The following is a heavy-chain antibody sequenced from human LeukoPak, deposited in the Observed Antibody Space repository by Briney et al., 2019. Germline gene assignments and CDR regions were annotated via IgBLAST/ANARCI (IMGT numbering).Heavy chain of an antibody. CDR2: IYYSGST. Sequence: PSETLSLTCTVSGGSISSSSYYWGGIRQPPGKGLEWIRSIYYSGSTYYNPSLKSRVTTSVDTSKNQFSLKLSSVTAADTAVYYCARQGQGDALDIWGQGTMVTVSS. CDR1: GGSISSSSYY. V-gene: IGHV4-39*01. CDR3: ARQGQGDALDI. J-gene: IGHJ3*02.